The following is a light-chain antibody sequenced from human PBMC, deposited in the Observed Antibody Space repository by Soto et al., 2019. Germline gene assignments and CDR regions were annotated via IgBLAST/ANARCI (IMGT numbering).Light chain of an antibody. CDR3: LSYESGQGV. J-gene: IGLJ3*02. CDR2: GNS. CDR1: SSNIGAGYD. V-gene: IGLV1-40*01. Sequence: QSVLTQPPSVSGAPGQRVTISCTGSSSNIGAGYDVHWYQQLPGTAPKLLIYGNSNRPSGVPDRFSGSKSGTSASLAITGLKAEVVADHYCLSYESGQGVFGGGTKVTVL.